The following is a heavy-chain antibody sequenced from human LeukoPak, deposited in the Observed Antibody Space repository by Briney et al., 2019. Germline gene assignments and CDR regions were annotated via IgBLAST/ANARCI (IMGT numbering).Heavy chain of an antibody. V-gene: IGHV1/OR15-3*02. CDR1: GYTFTDYY. Sequence: ASVKVSCKASGYTFTDYYMHWVRQAPGQRLEWMGWINAGNGNTKYSQKFQGRVTITRDTSASTAYMELSSLRSEDTAVYYCATALDFWSGYYTFDYWGQGTLVTVSS. J-gene: IGHJ4*02. CDR3: ATALDFWSGYYTFDY. D-gene: IGHD3-3*01. CDR2: INAGNGNT.